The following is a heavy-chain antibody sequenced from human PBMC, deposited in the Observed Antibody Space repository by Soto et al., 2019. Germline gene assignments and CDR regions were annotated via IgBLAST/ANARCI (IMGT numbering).Heavy chain of an antibody. D-gene: IGHD5-18*01. J-gene: IGHJ3*02. CDR3: ARVDTAMIGFGAFDI. CDR1: GYTFTSYG. CDR2: ISAYNGNT. V-gene: IGHV1-18*01. Sequence: ASVKVSCKASGYTFTSYGISWVRQAPGQGLEWMGWISAYNGNTNYAQKLQGRVTMTTDTSTSTAYRELRSLRSDDTAVYYCARVDTAMIGFGAFDIWGQGTMVTVSS.